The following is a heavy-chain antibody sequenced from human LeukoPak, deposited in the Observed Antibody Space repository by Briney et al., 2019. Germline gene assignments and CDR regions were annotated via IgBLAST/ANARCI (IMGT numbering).Heavy chain of an antibody. Sequence: SSVKVSCKASGGTFSSYTISWVRQAPGQGLEWMGRIIPILGIANYAQKFQGRVTITADKSTSTAYMELSSLRSEDTAVYYCARDRDYGGNSPDFDYWGQGTLVTVSS. D-gene: IGHD4-23*01. CDR2: IIPILGIA. CDR3: ARDRDYGGNSPDFDY. V-gene: IGHV1-69*04. J-gene: IGHJ4*02. CDR1: GGTFSSYT.